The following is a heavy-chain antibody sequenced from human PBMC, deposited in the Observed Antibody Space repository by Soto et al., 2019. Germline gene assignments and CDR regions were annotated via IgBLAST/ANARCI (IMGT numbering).Heavy chain of an antibody. CDR1: GGSFSGYY. Sequence: PSETLSLTCAVYGGSFSGYYWSWIRQPPGKGLEWIGEINHSGSTNYNPSLKSRVTISVDTSKNQFSLKLSSVTAADTAVYYCARGGYYYDSSGRIRFDYWRQGTLVTVSS. V-gene: IGHV4-34*01. D-gene: IGHD3-22*01. CDR2: INHSGST. CDR3: ARGGYYYDSSGRIRFDY. J-gene: IGHJ4*02.